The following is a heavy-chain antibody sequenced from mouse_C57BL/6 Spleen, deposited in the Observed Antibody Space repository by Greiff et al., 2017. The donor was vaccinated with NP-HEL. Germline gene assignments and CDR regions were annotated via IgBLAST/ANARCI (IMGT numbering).Heavy chain of an antibody. CDR3: AGRINWEEDFDD. CDR1: GYTFTSYW. D-gene: IGHD4-1*01. J-gene: IGHJ1*03. CDR2: INPSNGGT. V-gene: IGHV1-53*01. Sequence: QVQLQQPGTELVKPGASVKLSCKASGYTFTSYWMHWVKQRPGQGLEWIGNINPSNGGTNYNEKFKSKATLTVDKSPSTAYMQLSSLTSEDSAVSYCAGRINWEEDFDDWGKGTAVTVSS.